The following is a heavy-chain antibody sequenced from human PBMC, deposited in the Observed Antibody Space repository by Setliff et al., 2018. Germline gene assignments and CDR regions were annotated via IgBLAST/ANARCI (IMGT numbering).Heavy chain of an antibody. CDR1: RFTFSVYV. Sequence: GGSLRLSCTASRFTFSVYVMAWVRHAPGKGLEWVSSITGSGGGTYYADSVKGRFIVSRDNSKNTLYLQMNSLRVDDTAIYYCAKELSMAYGNDWGLGTLVTVSS. V-gene: IGHV3-23*01. J-gene: IGHJ4*02. D-gene: IGHD1-1*01. CDR2: ITGSGGGT. CDR3: AKELSMAYGND.